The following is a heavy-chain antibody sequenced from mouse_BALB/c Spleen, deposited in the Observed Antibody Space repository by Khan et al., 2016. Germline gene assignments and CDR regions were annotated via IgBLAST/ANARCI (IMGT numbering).Heavy chain of an antibody. CDR3: ARTARIKY. D-gene: IGHD1-2*01. CDR2: ISYSGST. CDR1: GYSITSGYS. Sequence: EVQLQESGPDLVKPSQSLSLTCTVTGYSITSGYSWNWIRQFPGNKLEWMGYISYSGSTNYNPSLKSRISITRDTSKNQFFLQLNSVTTEDTATYYCARTARIKYWGQGTTLTVSS. V-gene: IGHV3-1*02. J-gene: IGHJ2*01.